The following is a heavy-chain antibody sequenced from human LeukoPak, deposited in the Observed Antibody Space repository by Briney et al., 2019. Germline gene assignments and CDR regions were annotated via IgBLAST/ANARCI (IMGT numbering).Heavy chain of an antibody. J-gene: IGHJ4*02. Sequence: SETLSLTCAVYGGSFSGYYWSWIRQPPGKGLEWIGEINHSGSTNYNPSLKSRVTISVDTSKNRFSLKLSSVTAADTAVYYCARGSSWYPYWGQGILVTVSS. V-gene: IGHV4-34*01. D-gene: IGHD6-13*01. CDR2: INHSGST. CDR1: GGSFSGYY. CDR3: ARGSSWYPY.